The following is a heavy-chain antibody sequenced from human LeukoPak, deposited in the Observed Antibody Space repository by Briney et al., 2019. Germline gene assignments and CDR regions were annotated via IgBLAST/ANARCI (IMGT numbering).Heavy chain of an antibody. Sequence: SETLSLTCAVSHYSISSGYYWGWIRQPPQKGLEWIATIYRTGSTYYNPSLKSRVTISVGTSKNQFSLNLSSVTAADTAVYYCAREGSGNTLGYWGQGTLVTVSS. CDR2: IYRTGST. V-gene: IGHV4-38-2*02. D-gene: IGHD2-15*01. J-gene: IGHJ4*02. CDR1: HYSISSGYY. CDR3: AREGSGNTLGY.